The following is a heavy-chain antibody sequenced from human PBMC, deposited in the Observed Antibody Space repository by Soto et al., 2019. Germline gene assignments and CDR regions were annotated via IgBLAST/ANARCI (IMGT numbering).Heavy chain of an antibody. Sequence: GGSLRLSCAASGFTLSSYGMHWVRQAPGKGLEWVAITSYDGSNKYYADSVKGRFIISRDNSKNTLYLQMNSLRVEDMAVYYCAKDRQRDYYGSGSLDYWGQGTLVTVSS. J-gene: IGHJ4*02. CDR1: GFTLSSYG. CDR2: TSYDGSNK. CDR3: AKDRQRDYYGSGSLDY. V-gene: IGHV3-30*18. D-gene: IGHD3-10*01.